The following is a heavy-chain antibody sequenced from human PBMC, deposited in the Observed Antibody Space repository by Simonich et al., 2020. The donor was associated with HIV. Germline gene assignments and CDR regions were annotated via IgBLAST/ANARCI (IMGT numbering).Heavy chain of an antibody. V-gene: IGHV4-59*01. D-gene: IGHD6-13*01. Sequence: QVQLQESGPGLVKPSETLSLTCSVSRGSISRYYWSWIRQPPGKGLEWIGYIFDNGHTNYNPSLKSRGTISVDTSKNQFSLKLNSVTSVDTAVYYCARLTSSWAFDYWGQGTLVTVSS. CDR3: ARLTSSWAFDY. CDR1: RGSISRYY. CDR2: IFDNGHT. J-gene: IGHJ4*02.